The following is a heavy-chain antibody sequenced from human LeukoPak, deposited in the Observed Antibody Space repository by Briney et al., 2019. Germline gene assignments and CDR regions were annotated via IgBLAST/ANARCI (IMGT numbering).Heavy chain of an antibody. D-gene: IGHD3-10*01. Sequence: GASVMVSCKASGYTFTSYGISWVRQAPGQGLEWMGWISAYNGNTNYAQKLQGRVTMTTDTSTSTAYMELRSLRSDDTAVYYCARDVDYYGSGSNWFDPWGQGTLVTVSS. CDR1: GYTFTSYG. V-gene: IGHV1-18*04. CDR2: ISAYNGNT. J-gene: IGHJ5*02. CDR3: ARDVDYYGSGSNWFDP.